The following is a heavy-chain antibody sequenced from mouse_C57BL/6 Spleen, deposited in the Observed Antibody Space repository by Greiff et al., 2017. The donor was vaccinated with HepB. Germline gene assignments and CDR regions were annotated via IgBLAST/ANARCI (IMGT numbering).Heavy chain of an antibody. D-gene: IGHD6-2*01. CDR2: IHPNSGST. V-gene: IGHV1-64*01. CDR1: GYTFTSYW. J-gene: IGHJ4*01. Sequence: VQLQQPGAELVKPGASVKLSCKASGYTFTSYWMHWVKQRPGQGLEWIGMIHPNSGSTNYNEKFKSKATLTVDKSSSTAYMQLSSLTSEDSAVYYCARGDSLYYYAMDYWGQGTSVTVSS. CDR3: ARGDSLYYYAMDY.